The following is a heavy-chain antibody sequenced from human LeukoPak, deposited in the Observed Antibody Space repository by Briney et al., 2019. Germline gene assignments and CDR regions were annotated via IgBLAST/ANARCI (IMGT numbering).Heavy chain of an antibody. CDR2: IYYSGST. D-gene: IGHD1-26*01. J-gene: IGHJ6*02. CDR1: SGSVSSGSYY. CDR3: ARGAPQKWEVRRFYGMDV. V-gene: IGHV4-61*01. Sequence: SETLSLTCTVSSGSVSSGSYYGRWIRQPPGKGLEWIGYIYYSGSTNYNPSLKSRVTISVDTSKNQFSLKLSSVTAADTAVYYCARGAPQKWEVRRFYGMDVWGQGTTVTVSS.